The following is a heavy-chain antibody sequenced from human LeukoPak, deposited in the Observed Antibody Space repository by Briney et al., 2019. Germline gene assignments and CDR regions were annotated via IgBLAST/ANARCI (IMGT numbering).Heavy chain of an antibody. CDR1: GYTFTSYY. Sequence: GASVKVSCKASGYTFTSYYMHWVRQAPGQGLEWMGIINPSGGSTSYAQKFQGRVTMTRDMSTSTVYMELSSLRSEDTAVYYCARSTGGYYDILTGPGHYYMDVWGKGTTVTVSS. V-gene: IGHV1-46*01. CDR2: INPSGGST. CDR3: ARSTGGYYDILTGPGHYYMDV. D-gene: IGHD3-9*01. J-gene: IGHJ6*03.